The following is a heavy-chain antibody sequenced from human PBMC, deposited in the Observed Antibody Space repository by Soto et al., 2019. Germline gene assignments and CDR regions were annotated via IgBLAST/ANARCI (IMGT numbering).Heavy chain of an antibody. J-gene: IGHJ3*02. CDR2: IYYSGST. D-gene: IGHD3-16*02. CDR3: ARVFGEYDYVWGSYRQDAFDI. Sequence: SETLSLTCTVSGGSISSGDYYWSWIRHPPGKGLEWIGYIYYSGSTYYNPSLKSRVTISVDTSKNQFSLKLSSVTAADTAVYYCARVFGEYDYVWGSYRQDAFDIWGQGTMVTVSS. V-gene: IGHV4-30-4*01. CDR1: GGSISSGDYY.